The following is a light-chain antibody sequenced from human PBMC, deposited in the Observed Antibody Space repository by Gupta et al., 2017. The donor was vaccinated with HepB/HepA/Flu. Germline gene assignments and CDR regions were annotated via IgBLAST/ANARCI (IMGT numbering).Light chain of an antibody. CDR1: QSISSY. CDR3: QQSYSTPGYT. CDR2: AAS. V-gene: IGKV1-39*01. Sequence: DIQMTQPPSSLSASVGDRVTITCRASQSISSYLNWYQQKPGKAPKLLIYAASSLQSGVPSRFSGSGSGTDFTLTISSLQPEDFATYYCQQSYSTPGYTFGQGTKLEIK. J-gene: IGKJ2*01.